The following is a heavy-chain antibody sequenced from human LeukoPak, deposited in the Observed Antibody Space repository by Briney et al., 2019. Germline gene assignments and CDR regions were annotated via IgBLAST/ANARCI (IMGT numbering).Heavy chain of an antibody. Sequence: SETLSLTCTVSAGSISSSNDYWGWIRQPPGKGLEWIGSIHYTGSTYFSPSLQSRIAISVDTSKNQFSLKLNSVTATDTAVYYCARHYGPWGQGTLVTVSS. J-gene: IGHJ4*02. CDR3: ARHYGP. CDR2: IHYTGST. V-gene: IGHV4-39*01. D-gene: IGHD3-10*01. CDR1: AGSISSSNDY.